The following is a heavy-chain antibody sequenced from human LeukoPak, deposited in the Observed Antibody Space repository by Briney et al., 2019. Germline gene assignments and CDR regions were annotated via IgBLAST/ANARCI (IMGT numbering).Heavy chain of an antibody. J-gene: IGHJ4*02. V-gene: IGHV3-48*03. Sequence: GGSLRLSCAASGFTFSSYEMNWVRQAPGKGLEWVSYISSSGSTIYYADSVKGRFTISRDNAKNSLYLQMITLRAEDTAVYYCARDGPLGGETDYWGQGTLVTVSS. CDR1: GFTFSSYE. D-gene: IGHD3-16*01. CDR3: ARDGPLGGETDY. CDR2: ISSSGSTI.